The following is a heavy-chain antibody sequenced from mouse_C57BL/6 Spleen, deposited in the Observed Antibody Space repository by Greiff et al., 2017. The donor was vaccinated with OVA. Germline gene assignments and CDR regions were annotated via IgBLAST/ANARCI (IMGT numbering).Heavy chain of an antibody. CDR2: IDPSDSYT. J-gene: IGHJ2*01. V-gene: IGHV1-69*01. Sequence: QVQLKQPGAELVMPGASVKLSCKASGYTFTSYWMHWVKQRPGQGLEWIGEIDPSDSYTNYNQKFKGKSTLTVDKSSSTAYMQLSSLTSEDSAVYYGARLGPYYFDYWGQGTTLTVSS. CDR1: GYTFTSYW. D-gene: IGHD4-1*01. CDR3: ARLGPYYFDY.